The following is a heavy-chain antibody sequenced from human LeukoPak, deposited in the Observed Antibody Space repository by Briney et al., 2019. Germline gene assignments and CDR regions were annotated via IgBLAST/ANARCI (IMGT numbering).Heavy chain of an antibody. Sequence: PGGSLRLSCAASGFTFSSYSMNWVRQAPGKGLEWVSSISSSSIYIYYADSVKSRFTISRDNAKNSLYLQMNSLRAEDTAVYYSARQTAYCANGVCSYFDYWGQGILVTVPS. CDR1: GFTFSSYS. CDR3: ARQTAYCANGVCSYFDY. D-gene: IGHD2-8*01. CDR2: ISSSSIYI. J-gene: IGHJ4*02. V-gene: IGHV3-21*01.